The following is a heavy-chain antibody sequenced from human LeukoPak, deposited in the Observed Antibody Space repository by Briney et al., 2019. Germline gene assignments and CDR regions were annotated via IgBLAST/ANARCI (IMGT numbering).Heavy chain of an antibody. J-gene: IGHJ3*02. CDR1: GFTFSSYW. CDR2: INTDGSST. CDR3: ARVLGSYYAFDI. D-gene: IGHD1-26*01. V-gene: IGHV3-74*01. Sequence: GGSLRLSCAASGFTFSSYWMHWVRQAPGKGLVWVSRINTDGSSTSYADSVKGRFTISRDNAKNTLYLQMNSLRAEDTAVYYCARVLGSYYAFDIWGQGTMVTVSS.